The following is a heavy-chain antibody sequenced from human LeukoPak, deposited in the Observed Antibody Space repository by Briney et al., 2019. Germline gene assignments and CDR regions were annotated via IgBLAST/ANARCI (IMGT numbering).Heavy chain of an antibody. CDR3: ARGNSSSWYYYYYGMDV. CDR2: IYYSGST. CDR1: GGSISRYY. J-gene: IGHJ6*02. D-gene: IGHD6-13*01. Sequence: SETLSLTCTVSGGSISRYYWSWIRQPPGKGLEWIGYIYYSGSTNYNPSLKSRVTISVDTSKNQFSLKLSSVTAADTAVYYCARGNSSSWYYYYYGMDVWGQGTTVTVSS. V-gene: IGHV4-59*08.